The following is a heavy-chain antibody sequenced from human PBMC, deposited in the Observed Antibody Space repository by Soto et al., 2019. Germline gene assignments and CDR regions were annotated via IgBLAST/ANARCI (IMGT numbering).Heavy chain of an antibody. CDR2: INAGNRNT. Sequence: ASVKVSCKASGYTFTNYAIHWVRQDPGQRLEWMGWINAGNRNTEYSQKFQGRVIMTKDTSASTAYMELSSLTSEDTAVYYCARGYDYVWGSYSADAFDVWGQGTMVTVAS. CDR1: GYTFTNYA. CDR3: ARGYDYVWGSYSADAFDV. V-gene: IGHV1-3*01. J-gene: IGHJ3*01. D-gene: IGHD3-16*01.